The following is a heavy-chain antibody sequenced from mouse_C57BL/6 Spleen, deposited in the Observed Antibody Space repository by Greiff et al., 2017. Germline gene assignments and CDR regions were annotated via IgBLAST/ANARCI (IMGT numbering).Heavy chain of an antibody. Sequence: QVQLQQSGPELVKPGASVKISCKASGYAFSSSWMNWVKQRPGQGLEWIGRIYPGDGDTNYNGKFKGKATLTADKSSSTAYMQLSSLTSEDSAVYFCARELPYYFDYWGQGTTLTVSS. CDR2: IYPGDGDT. CDR1: GYAFSSSW. D-gene: IGHD1-3*01. CDR3: ARELPYYFDY. V-gene: IGHV1-82*01. J-gene: IGHJ2*01.